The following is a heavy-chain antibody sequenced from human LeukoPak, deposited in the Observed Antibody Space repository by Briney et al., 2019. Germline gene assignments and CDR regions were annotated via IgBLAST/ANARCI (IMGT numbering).Heavy chain of an antibody. D-gene: IGHD4-17*01. CDR3: ARGSYGDYVSPFDY. CDR2: IYHSGST. Sequence: SETLSLTCAVSGYSISSGYYWGWIRQPPGKGLEWIGSIYHSGSTYYNPSLKSRVTISVDTSKNQFSLKLSSVTAADTAVYYCARGSYGDYVSPFDYWGRGTLVTVSS. V-gene: IGHV4-38-2*01. CDR1: GYSISSGYY. J-gene: IGHJ4*02.